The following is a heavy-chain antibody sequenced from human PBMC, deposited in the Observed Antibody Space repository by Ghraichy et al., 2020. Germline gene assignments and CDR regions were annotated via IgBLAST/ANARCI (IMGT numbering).Heavy chain of an antibody. D-gene: IGHD2-21*02. V-gene: IGHV1-69*13. CDR2: IIPIFGTA. CDR3: ARVRKAYCGGDCAIGY. Sequence: SVKVSCKASGGTFSSYAISWVRQAPGQGLEWMGGIIPIFGTANYAQKFQGRVTITADESTSTAYMELSSLRSEDTAVYYCARVRKAYCGGDCAIGYWGQGTLVTVSS. J-gene: IGHJ4*02. CDR1: GGTFSSYA.